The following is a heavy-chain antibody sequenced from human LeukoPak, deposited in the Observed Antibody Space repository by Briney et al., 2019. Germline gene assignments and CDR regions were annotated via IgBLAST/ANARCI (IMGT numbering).Heavy chain of an antibody. D-gene: IGHD3-3*01. V-gene: IGHV4-39*01. CDR3: ARGITIFYGCV. CDR2: MSYSGST. CDR1: GDSVSSSTYY. J-gene: IGHJ3*01. Sequence: NPSETLSLTCTVSGDSVSSSTYYWGWIRQPPGKGLEWIGSMSYSGSTHYNPSLKSRVTISVDTSKNQFSLKLSSVTAADTAVYYCARGITIFYGCVWGQGTMVTVSS.